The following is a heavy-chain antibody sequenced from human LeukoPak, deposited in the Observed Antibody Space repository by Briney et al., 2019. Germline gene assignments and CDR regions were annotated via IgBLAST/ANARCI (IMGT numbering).Heavy chain of an antibody. CDR1: GYTFTSYG. Sequence: GASVKVSCKASGYTFTSYGISWVRQAPGQGLEWMGWISAYNGNTNYAQKLQGRATMTTDTSTSTAYMELRSLRSDDTAVYYCARGSCSSTSCLLFDIWGQGTMVTVSS. CDR3: ARGSCSSTSCLLFDI. J-gene: IGHJ3*02. CDR2: ISAYNGNT. D-gene: IGHD2-2*01. V-gene: IGHV1-18*01.